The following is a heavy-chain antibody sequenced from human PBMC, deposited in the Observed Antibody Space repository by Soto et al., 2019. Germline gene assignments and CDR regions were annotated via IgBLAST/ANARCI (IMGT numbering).Heavy chain of an antibody. Sequence: SETLSLTCAVYGGSFSGYYWSWIRQPPGKGLEWIGEINHSGSTNYNPSLKSRVTISVDTSKNQFSLKLSSVTAADTAVYYCARSSIAARFYYYYYGMDVWGQGTTVTSP. D-gene: IGHD6-6*01. CDR3: ARSSIAARFYYYYYGMDV. V-gene: IGHV4-34*01. CDR1: GGSFSGYY. CDR2: INHSGST. J-gene: IGHJ6*02.